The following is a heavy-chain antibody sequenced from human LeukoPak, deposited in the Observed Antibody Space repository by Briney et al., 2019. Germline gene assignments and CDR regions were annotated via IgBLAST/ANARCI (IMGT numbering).Heavy chain of an antibody. J-gene: IGHJ3*02. Sequence: PGGSLRLSCAGSGFTFSNYEMHWVRQVAGGGLEWVSAIGIGGDTFYTGSVKGRFSISRENAKNSFFLQMNSLSAGDTAVYYCVRERSGTSSDGFDIWGQGTMVTVSS. V-gene: IGHV3-13*01. CDR1: GFTFSNYE. CDR2: IGIGGDT. D-gene: IGHD1-26*01. CDR3: VRERSGTSSDGFDI.